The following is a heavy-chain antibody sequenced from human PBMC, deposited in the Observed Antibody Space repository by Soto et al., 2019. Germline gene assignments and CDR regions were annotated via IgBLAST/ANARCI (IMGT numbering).Heavy chain of an antibody. V-gene: IGHV3-30*03. D-gene: IGHD3-3*01. CDR3: ASSNPYYDFWSGYYFRY. Sequence: QVQLVESGGGVVQPGRSLRLSCAASGFTFSRYGMHWVRQAPGKGLEWVAVISYDGSNKYYADSVKVRFTISRDNSKNTLYLQMYSLSAEVTAVYYCASSNPYYDFWSGYYFRYWGQGTLVTVSS. CDR1: GFTFSRYG. J-gene: IGHJ4*02. CDR2: ISYDGSNK.